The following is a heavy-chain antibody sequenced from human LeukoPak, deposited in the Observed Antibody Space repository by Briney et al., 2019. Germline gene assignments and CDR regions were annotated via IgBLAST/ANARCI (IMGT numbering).Heavy chain of an antibody. Sequence: SETLSLTCTVSGGSVSGGSYYWTWIRQPPGKGLEWIGNIYYSGSTNYNPSLKSRLTISVDTSKDQFSLKLSSVTAADTAVYYCARSQTYSNLYYFYPMNVWGQGTTVTVSS. V-gene: IGHV4-61*01. CDR3: ARSQTYSNLYYFYPMNV. J-gene: IGHJ6*02. D-gene: IGHD4-11*01. CDR1: GGSVSGGSYY. CDR2: IYYSGST.